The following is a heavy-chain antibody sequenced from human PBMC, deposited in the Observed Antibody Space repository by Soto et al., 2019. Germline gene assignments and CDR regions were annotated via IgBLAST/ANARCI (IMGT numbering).Heavy chain of an antibody. V-gene: IGHV1-18*01. CDR2: ISGYNGKT. J-gene: IGHJ6*02. CDR1: GYTFSMSG. Sequence: QVQLVQSGAEVKKPGASVKVSCKSSGYTFSMSGISWVRQAPGQGLEWMGWISGYNGKTNYEQKFQDRVTMTTATSXXMADMELRSLRSDDTAVYYCAREGPRPYYYYGMDVWGQGTTVTVSS. CDR3: AREGPRPYYYYGMDV.